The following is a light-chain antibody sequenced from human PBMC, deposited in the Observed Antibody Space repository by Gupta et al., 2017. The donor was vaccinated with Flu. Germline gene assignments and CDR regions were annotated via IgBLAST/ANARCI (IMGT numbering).Light chain of an antibody. CDR3: AVWDDSLNGWV. CDR2: KNN. J-gene: IGLJ3*02. Sequence: VTISCSGSSSNIGSNFVYWNQQLPGTAPKVVIYKNNQRPSGVADRFSGSKSGTSASLAISGLRSEDEADYYCAVWDDSLNGWVFGGGTKLTVL. CDR1: SSNIGSNF. V-gene: IGLV1-47*01.